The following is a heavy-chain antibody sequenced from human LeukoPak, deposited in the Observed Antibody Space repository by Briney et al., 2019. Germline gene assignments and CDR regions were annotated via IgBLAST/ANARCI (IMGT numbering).Heavy chain of an antibody. J-gene: IGHJ6*03. CDR2: INHSGST. Sequence: SETLSLTCAVYGGSFSGYYWSWIRQPPGKGLERIGEINHSGSTNYNPSLKSRVTISVDTSKNQFSLKLSSVTAANTAVYYSARGSRYCSGGSCYSGSGGYYYYYMDVWGKGTTVTVFS. D-gene: IGHD2-15*01. CDR1: GGSFSGYY. V-gene: IGHV4-34*01. CDR3: ARGSRYCSGGSCYSGSGGYYYYYMDV.